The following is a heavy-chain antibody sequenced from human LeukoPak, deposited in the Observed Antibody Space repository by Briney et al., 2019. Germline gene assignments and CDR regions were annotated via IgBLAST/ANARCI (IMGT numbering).Heavy chain of an antibody. D-gene: IGHD1-26*01. Sequence: PGGSLRLSCAGSGFTFSSYSKNWVRQAPGKGLEWVSYISSSSSTIYYADSVKGRFTISRDNAKNSLYLQMNSLRDEDTAVYYCASNRYSGSSSSFDYWGQGTLVTVSS. V-gene: IGHV3-48*02. CDR3: ASNRYSGSSSSFDY. CDR2: ISSSSSTI. J-gene: IGHJ4*02. CDR1: GFTFSSYS.